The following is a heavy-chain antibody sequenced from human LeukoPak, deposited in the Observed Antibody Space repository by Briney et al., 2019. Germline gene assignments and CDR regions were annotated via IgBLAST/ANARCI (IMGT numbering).Heavy chain of an antibody. CDR3: VKDRTGTYTLDY. CDR1: GLTFHNTW. V-gene: IGHV3-74*01. Sequence: PGGSLRLSCAASGLTFHNTWMHWIRQAPGKGLVWVSRIISDGITTTYADSVKGRFTISRDNAKNTLYLQMNSLRADDTAVYYCVKDRTGTYTLDYWGQGTLVTVSS. D-gene: IGHD3-10*01. J-gene: IGHJ4*02. CDR2: IISDGITT.